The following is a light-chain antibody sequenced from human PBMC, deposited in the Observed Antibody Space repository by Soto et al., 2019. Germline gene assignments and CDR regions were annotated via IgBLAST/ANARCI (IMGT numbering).Light chain of an antibody. CDR1: SSDVGGYNY. V-gene: IGLV2-14*01. J-gene: IGLJ1*01. CDR3: SSYTSSSTYV. Sequence: QSALTQPASVSGSPGQPITISCTGTSSDVGGYNYVSWYQQHPGKAPKIMIYEVSNRPSGVSNRFSGSKSGNTASLTISGLQAEDEADYYCSSYTSSSTYVFGPGTKSPS. CDR2: EVS.